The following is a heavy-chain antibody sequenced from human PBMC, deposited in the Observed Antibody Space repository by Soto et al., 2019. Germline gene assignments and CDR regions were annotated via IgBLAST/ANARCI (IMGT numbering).Heavy chain of an antibody. CDR2: INTYNGNT. V-gene: IGHV1-18*01. D-gene: IGHD3-10*01. CDR3: ARGVGSGTYYNQYNWFDP. Sequence: ASVKVSCKASGDTFTNYGISWVRQAPGQGLEWMGWINTYNGNTNHAQKLQGRVTMATDTSTSTAYMELRSLRSDDTAVYYCARGVGSGTYYNQYNWFDPWGQGTLVTV. J-gene: IGHJ5*02. CDR1: GDTFTNYG.